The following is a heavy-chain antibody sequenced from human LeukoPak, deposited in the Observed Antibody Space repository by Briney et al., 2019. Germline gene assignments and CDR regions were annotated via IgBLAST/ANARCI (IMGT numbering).Heavy chain of an antibody. CDR3: ARDHAAASSYYYYYMDV. J-gene: IGHJ6*03. CDR1: GFTVSSNY. Sequence: PGGSLRLSCAASGFTVSSNYMSWVRQAPGKGLDWVSVLYSGGSTYYADSVKGRFTISRDNSKNTLYLQMNSLRAEDTAVYYCARDHAAASSYYYYYMDVWGKGTTVTVSS. V-gene: IGHV3-53*01. CDR2: LYSGGST. D-gene: IGHD2-2*01.